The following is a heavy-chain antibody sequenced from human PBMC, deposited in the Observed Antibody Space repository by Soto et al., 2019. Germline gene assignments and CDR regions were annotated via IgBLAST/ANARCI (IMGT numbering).Heavy chain of an antibody. J-gene: IGHJ5*02. Sequence: PWETLSLTCTVSGGSFSSDGYYWSWIRQHPGKGLEWSGYIYYSGSTYYNPSLKSRVTISVDTSKNQFSLKLTSVTAADTAVYYCAKSVFPWGQGTLVTVSS. CDR3: AKSVFP. CDR1: GGSFSSDGYY. CDR2: IYYSGST. V-gene: IGHV4-31*03.